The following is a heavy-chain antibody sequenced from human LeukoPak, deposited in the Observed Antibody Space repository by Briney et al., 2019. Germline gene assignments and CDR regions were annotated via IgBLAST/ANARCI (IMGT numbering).Heavy chain of an antibody. Sequence: ETLSLTCTVSGGSIRSYYWNWIRQPAGKGLEYIGRIYTSGSTNYNPSLKSRVTMSVDTSKNQFSLKLSSVTAADTAVYYCVGGTYYGGDYWGQGTLVTVSS. J-gene: IGHJ4*02. D-gene: IGHD1-26*01. CDR2: IYTSGST. V-gene: IGHV4-4*07. CDR1: GGSIRSYY. CDR3: VGGTYYGGDY.